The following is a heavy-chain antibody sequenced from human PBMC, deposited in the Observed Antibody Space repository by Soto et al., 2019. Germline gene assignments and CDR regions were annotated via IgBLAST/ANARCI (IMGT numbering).Heavy chain of an antibody. CDR3: AKYCSSTSCLVVYGMDV. J-gene: IGHJ6*02. Sequence: EVQLLESGGGLVQPGGSLRLSCAASGFTFSSYAMSWFARPPGKGLEWVSAISGRGGTTYNTDSVKGRFTISRDNSKNTLYLQMNSLRVEDTAVYYCAKYCSSTSCLVVYGMDVWGQGTTVTVSS. D-gene: IGHD2-2*01. CDR1: GFTFSSYA. V-gene: IGHV3-23*01. CDR2: ISGRGGTT.